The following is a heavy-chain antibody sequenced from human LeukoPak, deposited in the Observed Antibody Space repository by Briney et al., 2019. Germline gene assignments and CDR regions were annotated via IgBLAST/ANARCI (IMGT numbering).Heavy chain of an antibody. CDR2: IYYSGST. J-gene: IGHJ5*02. D-gene: IGHD2-15*01. Sequence: LRLSCAASGFTFSSYAMHWIRQPPGKGLEWIGYIYYSGSTNYNPSLKSRVTISVDTSKNQFSLKLSSVTAADTAVYYCARGVLSCSGGSCYDWFDPWGQGTLVTVSS. CDR3: ARGVLSCSGGSCYDWFDP. CDR1: GFTFSSYA. V-gene: IGHV4-59*01.